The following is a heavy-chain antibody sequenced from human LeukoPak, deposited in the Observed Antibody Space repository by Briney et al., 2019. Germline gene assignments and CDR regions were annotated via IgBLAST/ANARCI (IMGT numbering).Heavy chain of an antibody. D-gene: IGHD3-10*01. CDR3: ASGSGSYRTPYYYMDV. V-gene: IGHV3-53*01. J-gene: IGHJ6*03. CDR1: GFTVSSNY. Sequence: PGGSLRLSCAASGFTVSSNYMSWVRQAPGKGLEWGSDIYSGGSTYYADSVKGRFTISRDNSKNTLYLQMNSLRAEDTAVYYCASGSGSYRTPYYYMDVWGTGTTVTVSS. CDR2: IYSGGST.